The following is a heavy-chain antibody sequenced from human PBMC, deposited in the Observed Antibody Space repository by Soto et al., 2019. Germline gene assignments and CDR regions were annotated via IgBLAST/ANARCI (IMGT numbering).Heavy chain of an antibody. D-gene: IGHD5-12*01. Sequence: QVQLVQSGAEVKKPGASVRVSCKPSGYTFTGYYIHWVRQAPGQGLEWMGWINPNSGGTNYAQKFQDRVTMTRDTSISTAYMELSRLRSDDTAMYYCARNIVPTIDPRPFDPWGQGTLVTVSS. J-gene: IGHJ5*02. CDR3: ARNIVPTIDPRPFDP. CDR2: INPNSGGT. CDR1: GYTFTGYY. V-gene: IGHV1-2*02.